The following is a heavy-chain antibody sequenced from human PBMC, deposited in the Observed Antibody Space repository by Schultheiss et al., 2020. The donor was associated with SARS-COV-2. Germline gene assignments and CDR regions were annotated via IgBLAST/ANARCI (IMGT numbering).Heavy chain of an antibody. J-gene: IGHJ5*02. D-gene: IGHD2-2*01. Sequence: SETLSLTCTVSGGSISSSTYYWGWIRQPPGKGLEWIGSIYYSGSTYYNPSLKSRVTISVDTSKNQFSLKLSSVTAADTAVYYCARRSVVVNLKWFDPWGQGTLVTVSS. CDR2: IYYSGST. V-gene: IGHV4-39*01. CDR3: ARRSVVVNLKWFDP. CDR1: GGSISSSTYY.